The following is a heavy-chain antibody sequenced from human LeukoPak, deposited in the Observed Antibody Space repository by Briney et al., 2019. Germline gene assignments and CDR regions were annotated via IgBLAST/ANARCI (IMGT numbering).Heavy chain of an antibody. CDR1: GYTFTGYY. D-gene: IGHD6-19*01. CDR2: INPNSGGT. CDR3: ARDIAVAGTEDHYYYYGMDV. V-gene: IGHV1-2*06. J-gene: IGHJ6*02. Sequence: ASVKVSCKASGYTFTGYYMHWVRQAPGQGLEWMGRINPNSGGTNYAQKFQGRVTITRDTSISTAYMELSRLRSDDTAVYYCARDIAVAGTEDHYYYYGMDVWGQGTTVTVSS.